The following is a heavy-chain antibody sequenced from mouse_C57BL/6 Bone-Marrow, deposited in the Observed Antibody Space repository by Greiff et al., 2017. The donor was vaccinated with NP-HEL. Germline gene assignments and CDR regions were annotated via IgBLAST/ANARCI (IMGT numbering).Heavy chain of an antibody. CDR2: INYDGSST. J-gene: IGHJ4*01. CDR3: AREGGLRRVYYAMDY. V-gene: IGHV5-16*01. Sequence: EVNVVESEGGLVQPGSSMKLSCTASGFTFSDYYMAWVRQVPEKGLEWVANINYDGSSTYYLDSLKSRFIISRDNAKNILYLQMSSLKSEDTATYYCAREGGLRRVYYAMDYWGQGTSVTVSS. CDR1: GFTFSDYY. D-gene: IGHD2-2*01.